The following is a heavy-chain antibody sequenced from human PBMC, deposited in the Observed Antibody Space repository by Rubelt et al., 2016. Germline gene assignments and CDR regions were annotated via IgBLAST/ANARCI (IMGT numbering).Heavy chain of an antibody. J-gene: IGHJ6*02. V-gene: IGHV4-59*01. CDR2: IYYSGST. D-gene: IGHD2-21*01. Sequence: QVQLQESGPGLVKPSETLSLTCTVSGGSISAYYCSWIRQPPGKGLEWLGYIYYSGSTSYNPSLKSRVTISVDTSKNQFSLKLSSVTAADTAVYYWTGDSQGFGWLWYGPRTYYCYGMEGWGQGATVTVAS. CDR1: GGSISAYY. CDR3: TGDSQGFGWLWYGPRTYYCYGMEG.